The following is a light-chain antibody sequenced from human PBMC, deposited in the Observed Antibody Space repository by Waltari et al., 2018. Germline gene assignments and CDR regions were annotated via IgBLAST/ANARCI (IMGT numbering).Light chain of an antibody. J-gene: IGLJ2*01. CDR1: SPNIGNNY. V-gene: IGLV1-51*01. CDR2: DNN. CDR3: ATWDSSLSGGV. Sequence: HSVLTQPPSVSAAPGQDVTIFCSGSSPNIGNNYVSWYQQVPGTAPNLLIFDNNERPSGIPDRFSGSKSGTSATLDITGLQTGDEAHYYCATWDSSLSGGVFGGGTKVTVL.